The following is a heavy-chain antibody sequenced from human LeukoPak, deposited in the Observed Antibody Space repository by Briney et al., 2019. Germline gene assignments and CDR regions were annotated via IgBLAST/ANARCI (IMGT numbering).Heavy chain of an antibody. Sequence: SETLSLTCTVSDYSISSGYYWGWIRQPPGKGLEWIGSIYHSGSTYYNPSLKSRVTISVDTSKNQFSLKLSSVTAADTAVYYCAREGDSSSVGWFDPWGQGTLVTVSS. V-gene: IGHV4-38-2*02. D-gene: IGHD6-13*01. CDR2: IYHSGST. CDR1: DYSISSGYY. CDR3: AREGDSSSVGWFDP. J-gene: IGHJ5*02.